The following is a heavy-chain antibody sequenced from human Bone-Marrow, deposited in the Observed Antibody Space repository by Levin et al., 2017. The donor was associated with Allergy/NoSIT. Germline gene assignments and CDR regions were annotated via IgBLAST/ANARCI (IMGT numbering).Heavy chain of an antibody. CDR2: ISSGSRFI. D-gene: IGHD2-21*01. V-gene: IGHV3-21*01. Sequence: GESLKISCAASGFMFSTFTMNWVRQAPGKGLEWVSSISSGSRFIYYADSLKGRFTISRDNAKNSLYLQMNSLRVEDTAVYYCARGEIAVADATNWDFDYWGQGTLVTVSS. CDR1: GFMFSTFT. J-gene: IGHJ4*02. CDR3: ARGEIAVADATNWDFDY.